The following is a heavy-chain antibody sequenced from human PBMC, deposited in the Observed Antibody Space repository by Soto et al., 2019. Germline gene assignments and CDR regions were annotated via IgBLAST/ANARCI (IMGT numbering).Heavy chain of an antibody. Sequence: QVQLVQSGAEVKEPGASVKVSCKTSGYTFASYGISWVRQAPGQGLELVGWISAYNGNTKFGQKVQGRVTLTTDTPTSTAYMELRSLSSDDTAIYYCARRLAVASSTDSNYYYYYMDVWGKGTTVTVSS. V-gene: IGHV1-18*01. CDR3: ARRLAVASSTDSNYYYYYMDV. J-gene: IGHJ6*03. D-gene: IGHD6-19*01. CDR1: GYTFASYG. CDR2: ISAYNGNT.